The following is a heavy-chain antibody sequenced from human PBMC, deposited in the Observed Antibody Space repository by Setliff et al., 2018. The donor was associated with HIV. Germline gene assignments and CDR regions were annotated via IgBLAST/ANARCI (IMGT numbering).Heavy chain of an antibody. J-gene: IGHJ4*02. CDR2: IYWDDDK. CDR3: AHRRVGNYDSSGNYHSYFDY. V-gene: IGHV2-5*02. CDR1: GFSLTTIRVA. D-gene: IGHD3-22*01. Sequence: LVNPTETLTLTCTFSGFSLTTIRVAVGWIRQPPGKAPEWLGFIYWDDDKRYSPSLKTRITITKDTSKNQVVLTMARMDPVDTATYYCAHRRVGNYDSSGNYHSYFDYWGQGILVTVSS.